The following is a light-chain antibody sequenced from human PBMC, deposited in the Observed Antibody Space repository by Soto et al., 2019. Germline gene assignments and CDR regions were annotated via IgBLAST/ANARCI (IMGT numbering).Light chain of an antibody. J-gene: IGKJ5*01. CDR2: GAS. V-gene: IGKV3-20*01. Sequence: ALTQSPGTLSSSPGERATLSCRASQSVSSNYLAWYQQTPGQAPRLLIYGASSRATGIPDRFSGSGSGPEYTLTITRLEPEDFAVYSCQQYGFSPISFGQGTRLEIK. CDR3: QQYGFSPIS. CDR1: QSVSSNY.